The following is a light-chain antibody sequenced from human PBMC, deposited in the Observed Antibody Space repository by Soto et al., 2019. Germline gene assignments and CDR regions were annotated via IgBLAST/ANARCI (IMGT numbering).Light chain of an antibody. CDR2: RAS. J-gene: IGKJ1*01. CDR1: QSISSW. CDR3: QQYSGYPWT. Sequence: DIQMTQSPSTLSASVGDRVIITCRASQSISSWLAWYQQKPGKAPNLLIYRASSLESGVPSRFSGSGSGTEFTLTISSLPPDDFATYYCQQYSGYPWTFGQGTKVVIK. V-gene: IGKV1-5*03.